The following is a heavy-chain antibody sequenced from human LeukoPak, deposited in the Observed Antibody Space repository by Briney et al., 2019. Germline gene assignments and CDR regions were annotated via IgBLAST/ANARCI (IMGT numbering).Heavy chain of an antibody. CDR2: INPNTGDT. J-gene: IGHJ1*01. CDR3: ASASYGALVGDERG. D-gene: IGHD4-17*01. Sequence: ASVKVSCKASGYTFIGYCMHWVRQAPGQGLEWMGWINPNTGDTDYAQKFQGRVTMTRDTSSSTAYMELRRLRSDDTAVYYCASASYGALVGDERGWGQGTLVTVSS. CDR1: GYTFIGYC. V-gene: IGHV1-2*02.